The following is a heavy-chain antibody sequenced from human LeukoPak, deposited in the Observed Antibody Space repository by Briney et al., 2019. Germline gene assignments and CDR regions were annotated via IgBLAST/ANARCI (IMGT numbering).Heavy chain of an antibody. CDR3: ARVLWFGELPPEYYFDY. CDR2: IYYSGST. V-gene: IGHV4-59*01. D-gene: IGHD3-10*01. J-gene: IGHJ4*02. CDR1: GGSISSYY. Sequence: SETLSLTCTVSGGSISSYYWSWIRQPPGKGLEWIGYIYYSGSTNYNPSLKSRVTISVDTSKNQFSLKLSSVTAADTAVYYCARVLWFGELPPEYYFDYWGQGTQVTISS.